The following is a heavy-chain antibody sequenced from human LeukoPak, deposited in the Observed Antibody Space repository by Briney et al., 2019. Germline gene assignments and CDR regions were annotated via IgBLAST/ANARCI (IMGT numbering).Heavy chain of an antibody. CDR3: AKARAGMYSSGWYSDAFGI. CDR2: ISGSGGST. J-gene: IGHJ3*02. V-gene: IGHV3-23*01. CDR1: GFTFSSYA. D-gene: IGHD6-19*01. Sequence: GGSLRLSCAASGFTFSSYAMSWVRQAPGKGLEWVSAISGSGGSTYYADSVKGRFTISRDNSKNTLYLQMNSLRAEDTAVYYCAKARAGMYSSGWYSDAFGIWGQGTMVTVSS.